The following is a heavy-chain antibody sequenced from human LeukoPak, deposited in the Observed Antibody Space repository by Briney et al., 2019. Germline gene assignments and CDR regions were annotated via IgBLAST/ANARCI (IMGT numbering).Heavy chain of an antibody. Sequence: GGSLRLSCAASGFTFSHYWMSWVRQAPGKGLEWLANIKHDGSEKYYVDSVKGPFTISRDNAKTSLYVQMNSQRAEDTAIYYSARDQGALDIWGQGTMVTVSS. V-gene: IGHV3-7*01. J-gene: IGHJ3*02. CDR1: GFTFSHYW. CDR3: ARDQGALDI. CDR2: IKHDGSEK.